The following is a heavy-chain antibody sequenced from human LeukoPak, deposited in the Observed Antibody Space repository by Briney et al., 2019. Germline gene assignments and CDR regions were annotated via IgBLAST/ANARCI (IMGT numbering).Heavy chain of an antibody. V-gene: IGHV4-59*01. D-gene: IGHD6-19*01. CDR2: IYYSGST. CDR3: ARIAVAGPADY. J-gene: IGHJ4*02. Sequence: SETLSLTRTVSGGPLSSYHWSWIPEPPGKGLEWIGYIYYSGSTNYNPSLKSRVTISVDTSKNQFSLKLSSVTAADTAVYYCARIAVAGPADYWGQGTLVTVSS. CDR1: GGPLSSYH.